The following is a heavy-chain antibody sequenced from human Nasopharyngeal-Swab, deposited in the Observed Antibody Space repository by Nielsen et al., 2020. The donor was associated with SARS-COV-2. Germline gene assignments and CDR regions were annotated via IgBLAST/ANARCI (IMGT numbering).Heavy chain of an antibody. CDR2: ISSSSSYI. J-gene: IGHJ3*02. Sequence: VRQAPGKGLEWVSSISSSSSYIYYADSVKGRFTISRDNAKNSLYLQMNSLRAEDTAVYYCARGLSLVGATNDAFDIWGQGTMVTVSS. D-gene: IGHD1-26*01. CDR3: ARGLSLVGATNDAFDI. V-gene: IGHV3-21*01.